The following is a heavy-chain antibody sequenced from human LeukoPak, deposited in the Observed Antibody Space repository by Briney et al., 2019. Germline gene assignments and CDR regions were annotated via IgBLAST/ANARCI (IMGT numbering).Heavy chain of an antibody. V-gene: IGHV4-59*12. CDR3: ARVVVPAYWFDP. CDR2: IYYSGST. Sequence: SETLSLTCTVSGGSISSYYWSWIRQPPGKGLEWIGYIYYSGSTNYNPSLKSRVTISVDTSKNQFSLKLSSVTAADTAVYYCARVVVPAYWFDPWGQGTLVTVSS. J-gene: IGHJ5*02. CDR1: GGSISSYY. D-gene: IGHD2-2*01.